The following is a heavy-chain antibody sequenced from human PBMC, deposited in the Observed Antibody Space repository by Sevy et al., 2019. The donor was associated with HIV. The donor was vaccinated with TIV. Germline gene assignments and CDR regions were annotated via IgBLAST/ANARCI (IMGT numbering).Heavy chain of an antibody. D-gene: IGHD3-22*01. CDR1: GFTFSSYS. Sequence: GGSLRLSCAASGFTFSSYSMNWVRQAPGKGLEWVSYISSSSSTIYYADSVKGRFTISRDNAKNSLYLQMNSLRDVDTAVYYCARDRGYYDSSGYGDDAFDIWGQGTMVTVSS. J-gene: IGHJ3*02. V-gene: IGHV3-48*02. CDR3: ARDRGYYDSSGYGDDAFDI. CDR2: ISSSSSTI.